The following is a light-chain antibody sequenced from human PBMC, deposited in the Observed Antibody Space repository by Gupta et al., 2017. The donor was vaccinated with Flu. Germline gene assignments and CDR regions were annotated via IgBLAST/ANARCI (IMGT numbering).Light chain of an antibody. V-gene: IGKV1-5*03. CDR1: QTIDNW. CDR3: QHYDGYVGT. CDR2: SAS. J-gene: IGKJ1*01. Sequence: DIHVTQSPSILSASVGDRVTITCRASQTIDNWLAWYQQKPGKAPKLLIYSASGLESGVPSRFGGVGSGTEYTLTISRLQPDDVATYYCQHYDGYVGTFGQGTKVELK.